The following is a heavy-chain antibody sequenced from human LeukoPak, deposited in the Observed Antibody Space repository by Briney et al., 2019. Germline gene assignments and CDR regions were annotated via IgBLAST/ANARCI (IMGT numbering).Heavy chain of an antibody. D-gene: IGHD6-19*01. CDR1: GFTFSSYA. J-gene: IGHJ6*02. V-gene: IGHV3-23*01. CDR2: ISGSGGST. CDR3: AKSLTSSGWSYYYYGMDV. Sequence: PGGSLRLSCAASGFTFSSYAMSWVRQAPGKGPEWVSAISGSGGSTYYADSVKGRFTISRDNSKNTLYLQMNSLRAEDTAVYYCAKSLTSSGWSYYYYGMDVWGQGTTVTVSS.